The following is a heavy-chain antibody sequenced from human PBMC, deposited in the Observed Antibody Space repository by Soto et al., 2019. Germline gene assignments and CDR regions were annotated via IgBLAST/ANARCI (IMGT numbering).Heavy chain of an antibody. Sequence: QVQLVESGGGVVQPGRSLRLSCAASGFTFSSYGMHWVRQAPGKGLEWVAVISYDGSNKYYADSVKGRFTISRDNSKNTLYLQMNSLRAEDTAVYYCARDGASGSYFGMDVWGQGTTVTVSS. CDR1: GFTFSSYG. V-gene: IGHV3-30*03. CDR3: ARDGASGSYFGMDV. CDR2: ISYDGSNK. D-gene: IGHD1-26*01. J-gene: IGHJ6*02.